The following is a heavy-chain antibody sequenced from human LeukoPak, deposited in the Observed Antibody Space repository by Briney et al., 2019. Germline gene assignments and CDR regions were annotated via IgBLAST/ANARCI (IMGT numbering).Heavy chain of an antibody. CDR1: GFIFSGNS. J-gene: IGHJ4*02. D-gene: IGHD3-22*01. V-gene: IGHV3-30*04. CDR2: ISYDGSNK. Sequence: PGGSLRLSCAASGFIFSGNSMHWVRQAPGKGLEWVAVISYDGSNKYYADSVRGRFTISRDTSKNTLYPQMNSLRAEDTALYYCAKQNTFDTSGLDYWGQGTLVTVSS. CDR3: AKQNTFDTSGLDY.